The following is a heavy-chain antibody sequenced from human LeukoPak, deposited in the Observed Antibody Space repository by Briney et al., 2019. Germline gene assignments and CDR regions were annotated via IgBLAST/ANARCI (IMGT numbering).Heavy chain of an antibody. Sequence: GGSLRLSCAASGFTFSSYAMSWVRQAPGKGLEWVSAISGSGGSTYYADSVKGRFTISRDNSKNTLYLQMNSLRAEDTAVYYCAKAAYYDFWSGYPYFDYWGQGTLVTVSS. D-gene: IGHD3-3*01. CDR1: GFTFSSYA. CDR3: AKAAYYDFWSGYPYFDY. V-gene: IGHV3-23*01. CDR2: ISGSGGST. J-gene: IGHJ4*02.